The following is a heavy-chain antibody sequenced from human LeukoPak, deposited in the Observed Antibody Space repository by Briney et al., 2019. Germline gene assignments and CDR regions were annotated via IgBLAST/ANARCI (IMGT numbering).Heavy chain of an antibody. CDR2: TYYRSKWFY. J-gene: IGHJ3*01. CDR1: GDSVSSNSAA. Sequence: SQTLSLTCAISGDSVSSNSAAWDWIRQSPSRGLEWLGRTYYRSKWFYDYAVSVKSRITINPDTSKNQFSLLLNSVTPEDTAVYYCTRDSGLGDDAFDVWGQGTMVTVSS. D-gene: IGHD3-10*01. V-gene: IGHV6-1*01. CDR3: TRDSGLGDDAFDV.